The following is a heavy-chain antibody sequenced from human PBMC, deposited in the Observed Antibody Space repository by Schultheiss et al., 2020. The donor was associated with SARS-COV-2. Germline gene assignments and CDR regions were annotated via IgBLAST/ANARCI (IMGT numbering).Heavy chain of an antibody. J-gene: IGHJ6*02. CDR2: IWYDGSNK. CDR3: ARPLGPLENAHYYGMDV. Sequence: GESLKISCAASGFTFSSYAMHWVRQAPGKGLEWVAVIWYDGSNKYYGDSVKGRFTISRDNSKNTVYLQMNSLRAEDTAVYYCARPLGPLENAHYYGMDVWGQGTTVTVSS. D-gene: IGHD1-1*01. V-gene: IGHV3-33*01. CDR1: GFTFSSYA.